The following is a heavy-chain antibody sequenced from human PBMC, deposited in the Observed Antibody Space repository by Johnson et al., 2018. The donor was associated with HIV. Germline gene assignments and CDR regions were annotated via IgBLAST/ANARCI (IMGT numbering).Heavy chain of an antibody. V-gene: IGHV3-30*14. J-gene: IGHJ3*02. Sequence: QVQLVESGGGVVQPGRSLRLSCAASKFTFRTYTIHWVRQAPGKGLEWVALISSDGYNKYYADSVKGRFTISRDNSKNTLYLQMNSLRAEDTAVYYCARTSLEMATISAFDIWGQGTMVTVSS. CDR2: ISSDGYNK. D-gene: IGHD5-24*01. CDR1: KFTFRTYT. CDR3: ARTSLEMATISAFDI.